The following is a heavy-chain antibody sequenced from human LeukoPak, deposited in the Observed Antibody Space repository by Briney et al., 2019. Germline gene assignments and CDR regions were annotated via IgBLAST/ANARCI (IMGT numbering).Heavy chain of an antibody. CDR3: AREIAAAPYYFDY. V-gene: IGHV3-48*04. Sequence: PGGSLRLSCAASGFTFSSYSMNWVRQVPGKGLEWVSYVSSGSVTIYYADSVKGRFTISRDNAKNSLYLQMNSLRAEDTAVYYCAREIAAAPYYFDYWGQGTLVTVSS. CDR1: GFTFSSYS. J-gene: IGHJ4*02. D-gene: IGHD6-13*01. CDR2: VSSGSVTI.